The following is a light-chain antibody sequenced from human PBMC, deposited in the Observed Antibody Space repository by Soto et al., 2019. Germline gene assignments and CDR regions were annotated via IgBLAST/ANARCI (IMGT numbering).Light chain of an antibody. CDR3: QQYKNWPL. J-gene: IGKJ5*01. CDR1: QSVSSN. Sequence: EIVRTQSPATLPMSPGERATLSCRASQSVSSNLAWYQQKPGQAPRLLLYGASTRATGIPVRFSGSGFGTEFTLTISRLQSEDFAVYYCQQYKNWPLFGQGTRLEI. V-gene: IGKV3-15*01. CDR2: GAS.